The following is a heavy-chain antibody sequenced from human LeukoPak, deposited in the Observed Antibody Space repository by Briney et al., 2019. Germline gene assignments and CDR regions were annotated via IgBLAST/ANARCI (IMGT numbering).Heavy chain of an antibody. CDR2: IYHSGST. V-gene: IGHV4-38-2*02. CDR1: GYSISSGYY. Sequence: SETLSLTCTVSGYSISSGYYWGWIRQPPGKGLEWIGSIYHSGSTYYTPSLKSRVTISVDTSKNQFSLKLSSVTAADTAVYYCARVGFEGTCHYWGQGTLVTVSS. J-gene: IGHJ4*02. CDR3: ARVGFEGTCHY. D-gene: IGHD1-7*01.